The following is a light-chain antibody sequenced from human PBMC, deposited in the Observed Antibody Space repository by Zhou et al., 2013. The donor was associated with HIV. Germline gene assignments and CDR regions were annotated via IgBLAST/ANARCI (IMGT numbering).Light chain of an antibody. CDR3: QAWDSSTVV. Sequence: SYELTQPPSVSVSPGQTASITCSGDQLGDKYACWYQQKPGQSPVLVIYQDSKRPSGIPERFSGSNSGNTATLTISGTQAMDEADYYCQAWDSSTVVFGRRDQADRS. V-gene: IGLV3-1*01. CDR1: QLGDKY. CDR2: QDS. J-gene: IGLJ2*01.